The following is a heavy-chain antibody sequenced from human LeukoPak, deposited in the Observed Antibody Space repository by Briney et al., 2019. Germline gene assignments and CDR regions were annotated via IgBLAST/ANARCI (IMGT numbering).Heavy chain of an antibody. D-gene: IGHD5-18*01. J-gene: IGHJ4*02. CDR1: GFTVSSNY. CDR2: IYSGGST. V-gene: IGHV3-66*01. Sequence: GGSLRLSCAASGFTVSSNYISWVRQAPGKGLEWVSVIYSGGSTYYADSVKGRFTISRDNSKNTLYLQMDSLRAEDTAVYYCAKDLGYSYGLTYYFDYWGQGTLVTVSS. CDR3: AKDLGYSYGLTYYFDY.